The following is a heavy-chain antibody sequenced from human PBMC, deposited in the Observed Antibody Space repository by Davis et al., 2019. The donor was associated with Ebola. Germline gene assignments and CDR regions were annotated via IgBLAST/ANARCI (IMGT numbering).Heavy chain of an antibody. Sequence: GSLRLSCAVYGGSFSGYYWSWIRQPPGKGLEWIGEINHSGSTNYNPSLKSRVTMSVDTSKNQFSLKLSSVTAADTAVYYCARRGFMDVWGHGTTVTVSS. CDR2: INHSGST. CDR1: GGSFSGYY. J-gene: IGHJ6*02. V-gene: IGHV4-34*01. CDR3: ARRGFMDV.